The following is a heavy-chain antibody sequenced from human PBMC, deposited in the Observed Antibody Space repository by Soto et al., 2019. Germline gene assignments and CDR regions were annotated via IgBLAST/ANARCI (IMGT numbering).Heavy chain of an antibody. D-gene: IGHD6-13*01. J-gene: IGHJ6*02. CDR2: INPSGGST. Sequence: ASVKVSCKASGYTFTSYYMHWVRQAPGQGLEWMGIINPSGGSTSYAQKFQGRVTMTRDTSTSTVYMELSSLRSEDTAVYYCARERIAAAGTGYYYYYGMDVWGQGTTVTASS. CDR1: GYTFTSYY. CDR3: ARERIAAAGTGYYYYYGMDV. V-gene: IGHV1-46*01.